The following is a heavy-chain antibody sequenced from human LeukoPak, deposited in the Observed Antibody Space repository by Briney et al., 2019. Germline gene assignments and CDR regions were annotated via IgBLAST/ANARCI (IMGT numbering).Heavy chain of an antibody. CDR3: ARAGLGSHYKFYFDS. D-gene: IGHD3-10*01. V-gene: IGHV1-2*02. J-gene: IGHJ4*02. CDR2: INPNSGGT. Sequence: ASVKVSCKASGYTFTGYYMHWVRQAPGQGLEWMGWINPNSGGTNYAQKFQGRVTMTRDTSISTAYMELSSLKASDTAVYYCARAGLGSHYKFYFDSWGQGTLVTVSS. CDR1: GYTFTGYY.